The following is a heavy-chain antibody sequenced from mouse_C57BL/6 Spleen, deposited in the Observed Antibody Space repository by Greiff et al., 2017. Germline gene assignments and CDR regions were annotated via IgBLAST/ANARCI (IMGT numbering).Heavy chain of an antibody. CDR2: IYPGDGDT. V-gene: IGHV1-80*01. J-gene: IGHJ2*01. Sequence: QVQLQQSGAELVKPGASVKISCKASGYAFSSYWMNWVKQRPGKGLEWIGQIYPGDGDTNYNGQFKGKATLTADNSSSTAYMQLSSLTSEDSAVYFCARRGGTAYYFDYWGQGTTLTVSS. D-gene: IGHD1-2*01. CDR3: ARRGGTAYYFDY. CDR1: GYAFSSYW.